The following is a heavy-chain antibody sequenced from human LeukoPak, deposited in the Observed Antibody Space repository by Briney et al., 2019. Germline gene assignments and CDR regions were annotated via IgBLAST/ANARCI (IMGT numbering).Heavy chain of an antibody. J-gene: IGHJ3*02. CDR3: TRLRSWAFDI. CDR2: IWYDGSQK. Sequence: EWVAVIWYDGSQKYYVDSVKGRFTISRDNSKNTLYLQMNSLRVEDTAEYYCTRLRSWAFDIWGQGTMVTVSS. V-gene: IGHV3-33*01.